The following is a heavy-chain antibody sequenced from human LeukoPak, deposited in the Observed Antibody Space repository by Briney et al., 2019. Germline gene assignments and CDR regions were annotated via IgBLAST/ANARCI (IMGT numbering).Heavy chain of an antibody. V-gene: IGHV1-8*01. CDR2: MNPNSGNT. J-gene: IGHJ6*03. Sequence: ASVKVSCKASGYTFTSYDINWVRQATGQGLEWMGWMNPNSGNTGYAQKFQGRVTMTRDMSTSTVYMELSSLRSEDTAVYYCARDLYCSSTSCPMGRLGYYYYMDVWGKGTTVTVSS. CDR1: GYTFTSYD. CDR3: ARDLYCSSTSCPMGRLGYYYYMDV. D-gene: IGHD2-2*01.